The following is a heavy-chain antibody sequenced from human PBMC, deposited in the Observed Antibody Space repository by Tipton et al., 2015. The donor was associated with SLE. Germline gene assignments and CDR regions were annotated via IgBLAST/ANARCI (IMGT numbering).Heavy chain of an antibody. CDR1: GFTFSSYW. V-gene: IGHV3-53*05. CDR2: IYSGGST. CDR3: ARGHCTGGVCSDAFDI. D-gene: IGHD2-8*02. J-gene: IGHJ3*02. Sequence: SLRLSCAASGFTFSSYWMHWVRQAPGKGLEWVSVIYSGGSTYYADSVKGRFTISRDNSKNTLYLQMNSLRAEDTAVYYCARGHCTGGVCSDAFDIWGQGTLVTVSS.